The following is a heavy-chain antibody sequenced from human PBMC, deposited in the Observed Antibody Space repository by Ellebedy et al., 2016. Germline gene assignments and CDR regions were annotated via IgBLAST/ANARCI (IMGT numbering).Heavy chain of an antibody. D-gene: IGHD3-10*01. Sequence: ASVKVSCXASGYTFTSYGISWVRQAPGQGLEWMGWISAYNGNTNYAQKLQGRVTMTTDTSTSTAYMELRSLRSDDTAVYYCARGPLGGSGSFALYYYYGMDVWGQGTTVTVSS. CDR2: ISAYNGNT. V-gene: IGHV1-18*01. CDR1: GYTFTSYG. CDR3: ARGPLGGSGSFALYYYYGMDV. J-gene: IGHJ6*02.